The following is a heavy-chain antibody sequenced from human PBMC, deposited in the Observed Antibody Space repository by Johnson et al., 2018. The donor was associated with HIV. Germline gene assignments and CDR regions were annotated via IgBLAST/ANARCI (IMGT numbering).Heavy chain of an antibody. Sequence: QVQLVESGGGVVQPGRSLRLSCAASAFTFSRYGMHWVRQAPGKGLEWVALISYDGSNKYYADSVKGRFTISRDNSKNTLYLQMTSLRAEDTAVYYCARTRHYYEAFDIWGQGTMVTVSS. J-gene: IGHJ3*02. D-gene: IGHD3-10*01. CDR2: ISYDGSNK. V-gene: IGHV3-30*03. CDR1: AFTFSRYG. CDR3: ARTRHYYEAFDI.